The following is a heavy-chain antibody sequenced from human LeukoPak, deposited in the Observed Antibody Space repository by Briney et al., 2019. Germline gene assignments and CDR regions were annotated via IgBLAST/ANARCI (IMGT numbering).Heavy chain of an antibody. CDR2: ISGSGNAK. V-gene: IGHV3-48*01. D-gene: IGHD2/OR15-2a*01. CDR3: ARDYVYAFDY. CDR1: GFSFSSYS. J-gene: IGHJ4*02. Sequence: GSLRLSCAASGFSFSSYSMNWVRQAPGKGLEWVSYISGSGNAKHYTDSVKGRFTISRDNAKNALYLQMNSLRAEDTAVYFCARDYVYAFDYWGQGTLVTVSS.